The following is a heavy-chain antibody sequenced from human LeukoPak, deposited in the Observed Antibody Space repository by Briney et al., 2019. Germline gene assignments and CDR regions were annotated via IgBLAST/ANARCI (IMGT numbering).Heavy chain of an antibody. V-gene: IGHV2-5*02. CDR3: AHKETDIVITPSARQNWYFDF. CDR1: GFSIGTSVMG. CDR2: IYWDDDR. Sequence: FGPALVKPTQTLTLTCTLSGFSIGTSVMGVGWIRQPPGKALERLAFIYWDDDRFYSPSLKSRLTITKDDSRNQVVLRMTNMDPGDTATYYCAHKETDIVITPSARQNWYFDFWGRGTLVTVSS. J-gene: IGHJ2*01. D-gene: IGHD4-23*01.